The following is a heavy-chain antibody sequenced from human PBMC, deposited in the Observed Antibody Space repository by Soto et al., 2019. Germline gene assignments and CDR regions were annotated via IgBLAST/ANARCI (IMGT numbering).Heavy chain of an antibody. CDR2: ISSSSSTI. J-gene: IGHJ5*02. CDR3: ARDAPYGSGSVNWFDP. CDR1: GFTFSTYS. V-gene: IGHV3-48*02. Sequence: EVQLVESGGGLVQPGGSLRLSCAASGFTFSTYSMNWVRQAPGKGLEWVSYISSSSSTIYYADSVKGRFTISRDKAKNSLYRQMNSLRDEDTAVYYCARDAPYGSGSVNWFDPWGQGTLVTVSS. D-gene: IGHD3-10*01.